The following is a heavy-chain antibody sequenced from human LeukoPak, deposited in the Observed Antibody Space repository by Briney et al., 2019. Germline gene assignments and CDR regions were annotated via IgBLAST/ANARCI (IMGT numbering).Heavy chain of an antibody. CDR3: AKDPYSYGSYFDY. V-gene: IGHV3-30*02. CDR1: GFTFSGCG. J-gene: IGHJ4*02. CDR2: IWYDGRDK. D-gene: IGHD5-18*01. Sequence: GASLRLSCAASGFTFSGCGMHWVRKAPGKGLERVAFIWYDGRDKYYADSVKGRFTISRENSKNTLYLQMNSLRAEDTAMYYCAKDPYSYGSYFDYWGQGTLVTVSS.